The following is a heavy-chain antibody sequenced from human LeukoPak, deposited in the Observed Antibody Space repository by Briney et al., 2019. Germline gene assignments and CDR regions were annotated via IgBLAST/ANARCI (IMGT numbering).Heavy chain of an antibody. CDR2: ISYDGSNK. Sequence: GGSLRLSCSASGFTFSSYAMHWVRQAPGKGLEWVAVISYDGSNKYYADSVKGRFTISRDNSKNTLYLQMNSLRAEDTAVYYCARAIYGSGTDYWGQGTLVTVSS. CDR3: ARAIYGSGTDY. D-gene: IGHD4-17*01. CDR1: GFTFSSYA. V-gene: IGHV3-30-3*01. J-gene: IGHJ4*02.